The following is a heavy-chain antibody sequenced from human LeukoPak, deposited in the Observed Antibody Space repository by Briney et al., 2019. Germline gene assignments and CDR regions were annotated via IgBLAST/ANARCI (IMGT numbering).Heavy chain of an antibody. Sequence: QPGGPLRLSCAASGFTLSSYEMNWVRQAPGKGLEWVSYISNSGSVIYYEDSVKGRFTISRDNAKNSLYLHMNSLRAEDTAVHYCARDLGAKGPYYYYMDVWGKGTMVTISS. D-gene: IGHD1-26*01. V-gene: IGHV3-48*03. J-gene: IGHJ6*03. CDR2: ISNSGSVI. CDR3: ARDLGAKGPYYYYMDV. CDR1: GFTLSSYE.